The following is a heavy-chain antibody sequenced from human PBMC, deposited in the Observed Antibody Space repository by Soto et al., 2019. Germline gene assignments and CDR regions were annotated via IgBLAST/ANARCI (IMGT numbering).Heavy chain of an antibody. CDR3: AKASDWNYRTYYYYGMDV. V-gene: IGHV3-23*01. CDR2: ISGSGGST. J-gene: IGHJ6*02. Sequence: PGGSLSLSCAASGFTFSSYAMSWVRQAPGKGLERVSAISGSGGSTYYADSVKGRFTISRDNSKNTLYLQMNSLRAEDTAVYYCAKASDWNYRTYYYYGMDVWGQGTTVTVSS. CDR1: GFTFSSYA. D-gene: IGHD1-7*01.